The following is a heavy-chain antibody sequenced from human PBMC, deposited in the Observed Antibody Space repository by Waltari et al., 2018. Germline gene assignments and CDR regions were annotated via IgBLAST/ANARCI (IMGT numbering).Heavy chain of an antibody. CDR3: ARSGPEYDLHNWFDP. CDR1: GYSISSGYY. V-gene: IGHV4-38-2*02. J-gene: IGHJ5*02. Sequence: QVQLQESGPGLVKPSETLSLTCTVSGYSISSGYYWGWIRQPQGKGLEWIGSIYHSGSTYYNPSLKSRVTISVDTSKNQFSLKLSSVTAADTAVYYCARSGPEYDLHNWFDPWGQGTLVTVSS. D-gene: IGHD3-3*01. CDR2: IYHSGST.